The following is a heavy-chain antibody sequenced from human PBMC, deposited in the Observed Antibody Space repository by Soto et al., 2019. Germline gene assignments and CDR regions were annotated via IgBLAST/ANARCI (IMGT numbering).Heavy chain of an antibody. CDR2: IFYSGTT. Sequence: QVQLQESGPGLVRPSQTLSLTCTVSGDSISSADYYWSWIRQTPGKGLEWIGHIFYSGTTYHNPSLKSRITISVDTSKNHFSLRLTSVTAADTAVYYCARDLWVEPELYYYGMDVWGQGTTVTVSS. D-gene: IGHD1-1*01. V-gene: IGHV4-30-4*01. CDR3: ARDLWVEPELYYYGMDV. CDR1: GDSISSADYY. J-gene: IGHJ6*02.